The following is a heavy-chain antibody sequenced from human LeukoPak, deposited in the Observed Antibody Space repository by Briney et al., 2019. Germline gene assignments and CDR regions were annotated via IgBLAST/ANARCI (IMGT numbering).Heavy chain of an antibody. J-gene: IGHJ4*02. V-gene: IGHV3-23*01. Sequence: GGSLRLSCAASGFTFSSNSMTWVRQTPGKGLEWVSGISGSGDSTFYTDSVKGRFTISRDNSRNTLYLQMSSLRPEDTAVYYCTKWSGFGDDWGQGTLVTVSS. D-gene: IGHD3-10*01. CDR2: ISGSGDST. CDR3: TKWSGFGDD. CDR1: GFTFSSNS.